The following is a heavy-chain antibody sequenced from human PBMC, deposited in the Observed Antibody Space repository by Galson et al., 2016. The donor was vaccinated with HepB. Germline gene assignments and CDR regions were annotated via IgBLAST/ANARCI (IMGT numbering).Heavy chain of an antibody. Sequence: KVSCKASGYTLTDYWMHWVRQAPGQGLEWLAIINPGSGNRFHAQKIQGRISMTTDTSTGTVTLELISLTLEDTAVYFCARGPMAHYYGMDVWGQGTTVTVSS. CDR2: INPGSGNR. J-gene: IGHJ6*02. V-gene: IGHV1-46*01. CDR3: ARGPMAHYYGMDV. D-gene: IGHD3-10*01. CDR1: GYTLTDYW.